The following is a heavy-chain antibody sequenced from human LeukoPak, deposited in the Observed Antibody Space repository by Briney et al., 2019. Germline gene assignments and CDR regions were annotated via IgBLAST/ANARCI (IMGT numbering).Heavy chain of an antibody. J-gene: IGHJ4*02. CDR2: IKQDGSEK. Sequence: QAGGSLRLSCAASGFTFSSYEMNWVRQAPGKGLEWVANIKQDGSEKYYVDSVKGRFTISRDNAKNSLYLQMNSLRAEDTAVYYCAREHGLRYPRPRYYFDYWGQGTLVTVSS. V-gene: IGHV3-7*01. CDR3: AREHGLRYPRPRYYFDY. CDR1: GFTFSSYE. D-gene: IGHD3-9*01.